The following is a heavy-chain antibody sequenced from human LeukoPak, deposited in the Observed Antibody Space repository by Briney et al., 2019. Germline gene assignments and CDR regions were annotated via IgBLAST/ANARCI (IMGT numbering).Heavy chain of an antibody. D-gene: IGHD5-18*01. CDR2: INPNSGGT. J-gene: IGHJ4*02. Sequence: ASVKVSCKASGYTFTAYYMHWVRQAPGQGLEWMGWINPNSGGTKYAQNLQGRVTMTRDTSISTAYMELSRLISDDTAVYYCARVSPGVRGYIYGYDYWGQGTLVNVSS. CDR1: GYTFTAYY. V-gene: IGHV1-2*02. CDR3: ARVSPGVRGYIYGYDY.